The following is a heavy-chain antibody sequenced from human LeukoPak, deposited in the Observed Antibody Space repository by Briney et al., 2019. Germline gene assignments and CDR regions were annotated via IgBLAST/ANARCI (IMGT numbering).Heavy chain of an antibody. J-gene: IGHJ3*02. Sequence: SETLSLTCTVSGYSISSGYYWGWIRQPPGKGLEWIGSIYHSGSTYYNPSLKSRVTISVDTSKNQFSLKLSSVTPEDTAVYYCARDRRGSAYYYDSSGYYSQPIDAFDIWGQGTMVTVSS. CDR2: IYHSGST. CDR3: ARDRRGSAYYYDSSGYYSQPIDAFDI. D-gene: IGHD3-22*01. CDR1: GYSISSGYY. V-gene: IGHV4-38-2*02.